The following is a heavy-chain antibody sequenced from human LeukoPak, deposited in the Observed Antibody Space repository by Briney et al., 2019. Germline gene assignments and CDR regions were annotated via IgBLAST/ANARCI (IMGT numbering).Heavy chain of an antibody. CDR1: GFTFSSFG. J-gene: IGHJ4*02. V-gene: IGHV3-30*03. Sequence: PGRSLRLSCADSGFTFSSFGMHWVRQAPGKGLEWVAVISYDGSNKEYADSVKGRFTISRDNAKNSLYLQMSSLRAEDTAVYYCARKAPEYGDYFDYWGQGTLVTVSS. CDR2: ISYDGSNK. CDR3: ARKAPEYGDYFDY. D-gene: IGHD4-17*01.